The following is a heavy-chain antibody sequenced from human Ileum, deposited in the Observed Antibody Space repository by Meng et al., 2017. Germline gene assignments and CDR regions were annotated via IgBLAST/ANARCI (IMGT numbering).Heavy chain of an antibody. J-gene: IGHJ4*02. V-gene: IGHV3-74*01. CDR3: ARINYVEDS. D-gene: IGHD3-16*01. CDR2: INEDGRVT. CDR1: GFTFSNYW. Sequence: EGQLVESGGGLVPPGGSLIPPWESSGFTFSNYWMHWVRQTPGKGLVWVSRINEDGRVTNYAASVEGRFTVSRDNAKNTLYLQMNSLRVEDTGIYYCARINYVEDSWGQGTLVTVSS.